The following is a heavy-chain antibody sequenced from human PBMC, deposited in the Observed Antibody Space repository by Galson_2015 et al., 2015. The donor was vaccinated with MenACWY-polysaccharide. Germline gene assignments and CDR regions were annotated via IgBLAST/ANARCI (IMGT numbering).Heavy chain of an antibody. CDR2: INQDGSEK. V-gene: IGHV3-7*01. CDR3: ARSYHRGGDN. J-gene: IGHJ4*02. CDR1: GFTFSNYW. D-gene: IGHD3-10*01. Sequence: SLRLSCAASGFTFSNYWMSWVRQAPGKGLECVANINQDGSEKYYADSVKGRFTISRDNANNSLYLQMNSLRAEDTAVYYCARSYHRGGDNWGQGTLVTVSS.